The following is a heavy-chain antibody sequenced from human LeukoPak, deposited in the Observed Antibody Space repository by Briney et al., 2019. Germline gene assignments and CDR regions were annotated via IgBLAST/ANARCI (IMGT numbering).Heavy chain of an antibody. V-gene: IGHV4-59*01. CDR3: ARDAVTDTLYYYYYYMDV. J-gene: IGHJ6*03. CDR1: GGSISSYY. CDR2: IYYSGGT. Sequence: SETLSLTCTVSGGSISSYYWSWIRQPPGKGREWIGYIYYSGGTNYNPSLKSGVTISVDTSTNQFSLKLSSVTAADTAVYYCARDAVTDTLYYYYYYMDVWGKGTPVTVSS. D-gene: IGHD6-19*01.